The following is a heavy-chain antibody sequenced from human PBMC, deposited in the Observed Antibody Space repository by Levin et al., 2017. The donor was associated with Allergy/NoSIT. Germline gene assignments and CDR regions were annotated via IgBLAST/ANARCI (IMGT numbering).Heavy chain of an antibody. CDR3: ARWSGSSLDY. Sequence: GGSLRLSCAASGLTVNNNYMTWVRQAPGKGLEWVSVIHRGGNTYYADSVKGRFTISRDDSKNTLSLQMNSLRAEDTAVYYCARWSGSSLDYWGQGTLVTVSS. CDR1: GLTVNNNY. CDR2: IHRGGNT. J-gene: IGHJ4*02. V-gene: IGHV3-53*01. D-gene: IGHD6-13*01.